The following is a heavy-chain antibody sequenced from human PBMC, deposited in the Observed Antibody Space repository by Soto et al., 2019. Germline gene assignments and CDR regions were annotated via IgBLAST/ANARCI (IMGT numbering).Heavy chain of an antibody. CDR1: VGSISSYY. CDR3: ARLRVRFLEWFPPDMDV. Sequence: SETLSLTCTVSVGSISSYYWSWIRQPPGKGLEWIGYIYYSGSTNYNPSLKSRVTISVDTSKNQFSLKLSSVTAADTAVYYCARLRVRFLEWFPPDMDVWGQGTTVTVSS. J-gene: IGHJ6*02. D-gene: IGHD3-3*01. V-gene: IGHV4-59*01. CDR2: IYYSGST.